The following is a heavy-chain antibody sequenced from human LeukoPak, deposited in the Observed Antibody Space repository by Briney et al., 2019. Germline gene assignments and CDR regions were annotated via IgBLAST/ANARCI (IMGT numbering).Heavy chain of an antibody. CDR1: GFTFSSYS. CDR3: ARDQDCSGGSCYSASLYGMDV. CDR2: ISSSSYI. D-gene: IGHD2-15*01. J-gene: IGHJ6*02. V-gene: IGHV3-21*01. Sequence: GGSLRLSCAASGFTFSSYSMNWVRQAPGKGLEWVSSISSSSYIYYADSVKGRFTISRDNAKNSLYLQMNSLRAEDTAVYYCARDQDCSGGSCYSASLYGMDVWCQGTTVTVSS.